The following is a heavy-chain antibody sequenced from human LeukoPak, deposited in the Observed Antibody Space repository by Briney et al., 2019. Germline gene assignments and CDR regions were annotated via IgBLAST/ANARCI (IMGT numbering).Heavy chain of an antibody. CDR1: GGSISSYY. D-gene: IGHD1-7*01. J-gene: IGHJ5*02. Sequence: PSETLSLICTVSGGSISSYYWSWIRQPPGKGLEWIGYIYYSGSTNYNPSLKSRVTISVDTSKNQFSLKLSSVTAADTAVYYCAAKRELSWFDPWGQGTLVTVSS. CDR3: AAKRELSWFDP. V-gene: IGHV4-59*08. CDR2: IYYSGST.